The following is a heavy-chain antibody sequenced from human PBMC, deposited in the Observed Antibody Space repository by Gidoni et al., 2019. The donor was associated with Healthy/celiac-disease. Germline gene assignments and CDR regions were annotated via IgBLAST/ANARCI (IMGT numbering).Heavy chain of an antibody. CDR2: ISSSSSTI. J-gene: IGHJ4*02. Sequence: EVQLVESGGGLVQPGGSRRLSGAASGFTFSSYSMNWVRQAPGKGLEWVSYISSSSSTIYYADSVKGRFTISRENAKNSLYLQMNSLRDEDTAVYYCARDRYYRIDYWGQGTLVTVSS. CDR3: ARDRYYRIDY. V-gene: IGHV3-48*02. CDR1: GFTFSSYS. D-gene: IGHD1-26*01.